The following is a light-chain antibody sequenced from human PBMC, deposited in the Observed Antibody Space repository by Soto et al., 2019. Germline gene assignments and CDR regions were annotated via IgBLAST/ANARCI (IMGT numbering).Light chain of an antibody. J-gene: IGKJ1*01. CDR1: QTISSW. V-gene: IGKV1-5*03. CDR2: KAS. CDR3: QHYNSYSEA. Sequence: DIQMTQSPSTLSGSLVDGVTITCRASQTISSWLAWYQQKPGKAPKLLIYKASTLKSGVPSRFSGSGSGTEFTLTISSLQPDDFATYYCQHYNSYSEAFGQGTKVDIK.